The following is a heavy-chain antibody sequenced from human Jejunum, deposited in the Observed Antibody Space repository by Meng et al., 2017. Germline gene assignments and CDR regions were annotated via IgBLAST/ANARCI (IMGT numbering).Heavy chain of an antibody. CDR3: ARDLLGPAIAASGYFDP. CDR2: IYHTGST. V-gene: IGHV4-4*02. J-gene: IGHJ5*02. D-gene: IGHD5-12*01. Sequence: VHPQGVGPGLVRPSGPLSPTCPVSGGSISDSNWWSWVRQPPGKGLEWIGEIYHTGSTNYNPSLKSRVTMSLDKSKNQFFLDLTSVTAADTAVYYCARDLLGPAIAASGYFDPWGQGTLVTVSS. CDR1: GGSISDSNW.